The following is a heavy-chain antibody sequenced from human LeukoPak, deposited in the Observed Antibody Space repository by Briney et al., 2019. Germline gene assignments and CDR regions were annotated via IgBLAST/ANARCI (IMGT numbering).Heavy chain of an antibody. D-gene: IGHD3-10*01. CDR2: ISGSGGST. Sequence: GGSLRLSCAASGFTFSSYAMSWVRQALAKGLEWVSIISGSGGSTNYADSVKGGFTISRDNSKNTLYLQMNSLRAEDTAVYYCAKPYYGSGSYYGFNYYAFDYWGQGTLVTVSS. CDR3: AKPYYGSGSYYGFNYYAFDY. J-gene: IGHJ4*02. V-gene: IGHV3-23*01. CDR1: GFTFSSYA.